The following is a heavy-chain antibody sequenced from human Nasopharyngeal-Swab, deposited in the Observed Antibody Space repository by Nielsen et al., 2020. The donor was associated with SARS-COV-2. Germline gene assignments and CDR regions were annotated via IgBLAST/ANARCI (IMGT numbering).Heavy chain of an antibody. J-gene: IGHJ6*02. V-gene: IGHV3-9*01. CDR1: GFSFDYYA. CDR2: ISWNSGSI. Sequence: SLKISCAASGFSFDYYAMHWVRQAPGKGLEWFSGISWNSGSIGYADSVKGRFTISRDNAKNSLYLQINSLRAEDTPLYYCTKDGNYFYGMDVWGQGTTVTVSS. CDR3: TKDGNYFYGMDV.